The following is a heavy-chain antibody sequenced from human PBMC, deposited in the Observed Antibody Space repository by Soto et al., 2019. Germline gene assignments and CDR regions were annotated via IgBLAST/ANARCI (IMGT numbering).Heavy chain of an antibody. CDR1: GDTFSSYA. CDR2: IIPIFGTA. D-gene: IGHD2-8*01. V-gene: IGHV1-69*12. Sequence: QVQLVQSGAEVKKPGSSVMVSCKASGDTFSSYAITWVRQAPGQGLEWMGGIIPIFGTANYAQKFQGRVTITADESTSTAYMELNSLRFEDTAVYYCARLYCTNGVCYPYWGQGTLVTVSS. CDR3: ARLYCTNGVCYPY. J-gene: IGHJ4*02.